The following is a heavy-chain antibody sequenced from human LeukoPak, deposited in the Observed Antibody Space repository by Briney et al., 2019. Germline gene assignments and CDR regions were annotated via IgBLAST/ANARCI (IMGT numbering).Heavy chain of an antibody. CDR1: GFTFSNAW. CDR3: AKDQIAARRLGWFDP. J-gene: IGHJ5*02. V-gene: IGHV3-15*01. Sequence: GGSLRLSCAASGFTFSNAWMSWVRQAPGKGLEWVGRIKSKTDGGTTDYAAPVKGRFTISRDDSKNTLYLQMNSLRAEDTAVYYCAKDQIAARRLGWFDPWGQGTLVTVSS. D-gene: IGHD6-6*01. CDR2: IKSKTDGGTT.